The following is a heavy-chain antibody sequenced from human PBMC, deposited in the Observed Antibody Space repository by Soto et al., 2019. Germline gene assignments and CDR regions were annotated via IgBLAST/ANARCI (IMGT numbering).Heavy chain of an antibody. CDR2: ISYDGSNE. J-gene: IGHJ4*02. V-gene: IGHV3-30*18. Sequence: PGGSLRLSCAASGFTFSSYGMHWVRQAPGKGLEWVAVISYDGSNEYYADSVKGRFTISRGNSKNTLYLQMNSLRAEDTAVYYCAKDTASGGSPLDYWGQGTLVTVSS. CDR3: AKDTASGGSPLDY. D-gene: IGHD2-15*01. CDR1: GFTFSSYG.